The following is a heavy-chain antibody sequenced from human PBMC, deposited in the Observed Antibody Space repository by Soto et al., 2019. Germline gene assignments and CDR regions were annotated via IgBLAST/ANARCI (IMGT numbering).Heavy chain of an antibody. CDR3: ARGVILWFGELSRRGGYHYYMDV. Sequence: QVQLQQWGAGLLKPSETLSLTCAVYGGSFSGYQWSWIRQTPGKGLEWIGEINDSGNINYNPSLKSRATILLDTPKKQISLKLSSVTAADSAVYYCARGVILWFGELSRRGGYHYYMDVWGKGTTVTVSS. D-gene: IGHD3-10*01. V-gene: IGHV4-34*01. CDR2: INDSGNI. J-gene: IGHJ6*03. CDR1: GGSFSGYQ.